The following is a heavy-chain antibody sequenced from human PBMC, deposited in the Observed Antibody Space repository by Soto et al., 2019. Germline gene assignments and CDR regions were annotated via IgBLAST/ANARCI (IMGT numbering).Heavy chain of an antibody. J-gene: IGHJ6*03. D-gene: IGHD4-4*01. Sequence: EVQLVESGGDVVQPGRSLRLSCAASGFTFDKYAMHWVRQAPGKGLEWVSGITCNSANVGYADSVKGRFTISRDNAKNSLYLQMNHLSPEDTALYYCAKEAGLTTDYMAVWGKGTTVTVSS. CDR2: ITCNSANV. CDR3: AKEAGLTTDYMAV. CDR1: GFTFDKYA. V-gene: IGHV3-9*01.